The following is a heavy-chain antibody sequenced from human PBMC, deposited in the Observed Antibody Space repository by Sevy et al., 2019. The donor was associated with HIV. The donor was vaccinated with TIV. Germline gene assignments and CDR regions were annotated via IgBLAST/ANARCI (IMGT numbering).Heavy chain of an antibody. Sequence: SETLSLTCTVSGGSISSSSYYWGWIRQPPGKGLEWIGSICFSGSTYYNPSLKSRVTISVDTSKNQFSLKLSYVTAAETAVYYCVRHASYSSSWYPPFDYWGQGTLVTVSS. J-gene: IGHJ4*02. D-gene: IGHD6-13*01. CDR1: GGSISSSSYY. CDR2: ICFSGST. CDR3: VRHASYSSSWYPPFDY. V-gene: IGHV4-39*01.